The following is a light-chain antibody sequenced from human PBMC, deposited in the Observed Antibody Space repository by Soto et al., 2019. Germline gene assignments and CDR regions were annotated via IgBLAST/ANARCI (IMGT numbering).Light chain of an antibody. J-gene: IGLJ1*01. Sequence: QSALTQPPSASGTPGQGVTISCSGSTSNIGSNYVYWYQQLPGTAPKLLIYRNNQRPSGVPDRFSGSKSGTSASLAISGLRSDDEADYFYATWDDSLNGFDVFGTGTKVTVL. CDR1: TSNIGSNY. CDR3: ATWDDSLNGFDV. CDR2: RNN. V-gene: IGLV1-47*01.